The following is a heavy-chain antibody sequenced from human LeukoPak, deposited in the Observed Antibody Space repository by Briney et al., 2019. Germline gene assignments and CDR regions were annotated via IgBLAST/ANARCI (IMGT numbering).Heavy chain of an antibody. CDR1: GYTFTSYY. CDR2: INPSGGST. Sequence: ASVKVSCKASGYTFTSYYMHWVRQAPGQGLEWMGIINPSGGSTSYSQKFQGRVTMTRDTSTSTVYMELSSLRSDDTAVYYCAREGVPAADYYYYYMDVWGKGTTVTVSS. V-gene: IGHV1-46*01. D-gene: IGHD2-2*01. J-gene: IGHJ6*03. CDR3: AREGVPAADYYYYYMDV.